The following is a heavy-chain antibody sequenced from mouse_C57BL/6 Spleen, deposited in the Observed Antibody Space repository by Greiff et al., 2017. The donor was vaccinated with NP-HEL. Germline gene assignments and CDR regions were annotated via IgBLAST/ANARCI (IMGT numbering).Heavy chain of an antibody. Sequence: VQLQQSGPELVKPGASVKISCKASGYAFSSSWMNWVKQRPGKGLEWIGRIYPGDGDTNYNGKFKGKATLTADTSSSTAYMQLSSLTSEDSAVYFCARWGLFDYWGQGTTLTVSS. J-gene: IGHJ2*01. CDR1: GYAFSSSW. CDR2: IYPGDGDT. CDR3: ARWGLFDY. V-gene: IGHV1-82*01. D-gene: IGHD3-3*01.